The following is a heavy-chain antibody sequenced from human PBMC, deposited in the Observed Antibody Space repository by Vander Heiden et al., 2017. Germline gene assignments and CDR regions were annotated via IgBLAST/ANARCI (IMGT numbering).Heavy chain of an antibody. CDR1: GFTFSSLA. V-gene: IGHV3-23*01. Sequence: EVQLLESGGGLVQPGGSLRLSCAASGFTFSSLAMTWVRQAAGKGVEWVSAISGGGGSTYYADSVKGRFTISRDNSKNTLYLQMDSLRAEDTALYYCAKVSANCGGDCFSFWYFDLWGRGTLVTVSS. J-gene: IGHJ2*01. CDR3: AKVSANCGGDCFSFWYFDL. CDR2: ISGGGGST. D-gene: IGHD2-21*02.